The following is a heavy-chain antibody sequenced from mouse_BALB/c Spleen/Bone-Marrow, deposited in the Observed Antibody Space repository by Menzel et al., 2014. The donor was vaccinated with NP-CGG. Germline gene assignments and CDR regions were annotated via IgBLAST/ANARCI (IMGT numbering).Heavy chain of an antibody. J-gene: IGHJ2*01. CDR1: GFTFSSFG. CDR3: ARAGSSHGYFDY. CDR2: ISSGSSTI. Sequence: EVQLVESGGGLVQPGGSRKLSCAASGFTFSSFGMHWVRQDPEKGLEGVAYISSGSSTIYYADTVMGRFTISRDNPKNPLFLQMTRLRAEDTAMYYCARAGSSHGYFDYWGQGTTLTVSS. D-gene: IGHD1-1*01. V-gene: IGHV5-17*02.